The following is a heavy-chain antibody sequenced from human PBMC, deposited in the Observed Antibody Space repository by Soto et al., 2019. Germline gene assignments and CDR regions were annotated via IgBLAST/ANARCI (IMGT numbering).Heavy chain of an antibody. CDR2: ISYDGSNK. CDR1: GFTFSSYG. J-gene: IGHJ5*02. Sequence: GGSLRLSCAASGFTFSSYGMHWVRQAPGKGLEWVAVISYDGSNKYYADSVKGRFTISRDNSKNTLYLQMNSLRAEDTAVYYCAKTLDSSSWFPWFDPWGQGTLVTVSS. V-gene: IGHV3-30*18. D-gene: IGHD6-13*01. CDR3: AKTLDSSSWFPWFDP.